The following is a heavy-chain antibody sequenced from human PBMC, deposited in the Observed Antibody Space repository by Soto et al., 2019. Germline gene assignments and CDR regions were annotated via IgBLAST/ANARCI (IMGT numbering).Heavy chain of an antibody. J-gene: IGHJ6*02. CDR2: ISYDGSNK. V-gene: IGHV3-30*18. Sequence: QVQLVESGGGVVQPGRSLRLSCAASGFTFSSYGMHWVRQAPGKGLEWVAVISYDGSNKYYADSVKGRFTISRDNSKNTLYLQMNSLRAEHTAVYYCAKVSSKGYYYYYGMDVWGQGTTVTVSS. CDR3: AKVSSKGYYYYYGMDV. CDR1: GFTFSSYG.